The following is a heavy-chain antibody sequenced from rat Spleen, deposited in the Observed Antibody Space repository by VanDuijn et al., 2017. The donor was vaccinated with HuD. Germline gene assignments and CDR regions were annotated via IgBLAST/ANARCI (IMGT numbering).Heavy chain of an antibody. CDR3: ARYPTYSGYNYYVMDA. CDR2: ITSSGST. CDR1: GYSITSNF. Sequence: EVQLQESGPGLVRPSQSLSLTCSVTGYSITSNFWGWIRKFPGNKMEWMGYITSSGSTRYSPSLKSRISITRDTSKNQFFLQLNSVITEDTATYYCARYPTYSGYNYYVMDAWGQGASVTVSS. D-gene: IGHD1-9*01. J-gene: IGHJ4*01. V-gene: IGHV3-1*01.